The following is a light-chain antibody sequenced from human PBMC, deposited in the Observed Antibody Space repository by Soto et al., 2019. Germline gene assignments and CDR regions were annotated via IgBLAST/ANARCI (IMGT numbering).Light chain of an antibody. CDR1: QSINKW. CDR2: DAS. Sequence: DIQMAQSPSTLSASVGDRVTINCLASQSINKWLAWYQQKPGKAPKLLIYDASSLESGVQSGFSGSGSGTEFTLTISSLQPDDFASYSCQQYYSSSQWTCGQGTKMEIK. V-gene: IGKV1-5*01. CDR3: QQYYSSSQWT. J-gene: IGKJ1*01.